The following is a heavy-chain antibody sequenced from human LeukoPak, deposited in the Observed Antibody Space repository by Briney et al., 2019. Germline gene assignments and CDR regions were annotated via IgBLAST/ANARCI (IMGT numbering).Heavy chain of an antibody. J-gene: IGHJ4*02. V-gene: IGHV4-59*08. D-gene: IGHD3-22*01. CDR2: IYYSGST. CDR3: ARSSAMIVVVIGFDY. CDR1: GGSISGYY. Sequence: SETLSLTCTVSGGSISGYYWSWIRQPPGKGLEWIGYIYYSGSTNYNPSLKSRVTISVDTSKNQFSLKLSSVTAADTAVYYCARSSAMIVVVIGFDYWGQGTLVTVSS.